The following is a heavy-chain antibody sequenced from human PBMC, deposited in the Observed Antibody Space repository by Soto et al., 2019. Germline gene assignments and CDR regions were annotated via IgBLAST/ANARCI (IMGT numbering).Heavy chain of an antibody. CDR1: GSTISSYY. Sequence: PSETLSLTCIVSGSTISSYYWSWIRQPPGKGLEWIGYIYYSGSTNYNPSLKSRVTISVDTSKNQFSLKLSSVTAADTAVYYCARRITTGSPGFDPWGQGTLVTVSS. CDR2: IYYSGST. D-gene: IGHD1-1*01. CDR3: ARRITTGSPGFDP. J-gene: IGHJ5*02. V-gene: IGHV4-59*08.